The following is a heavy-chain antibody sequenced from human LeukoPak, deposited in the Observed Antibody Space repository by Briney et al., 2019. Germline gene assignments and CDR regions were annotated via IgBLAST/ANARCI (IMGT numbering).Heavy chain of an antibody. D-gene: IGHD4-11*01. Sequence: SETLSLTCAVYGGSFSGYYWSWIRQPPGKGLEWIGEINHSGSTNYDPSLKSRVTISVDTSKNQFSLKLSSVTAADTGVYYCARFDYSNSRRKEIFGFWGQGTLVTVSS. V-gene: IGHV4-34*01. J-gene: IGHJ4*02. CDR3: ARFDYSNSRRKEIFGF. CDR2: INHSGST. CDR1: GGSFSGYY.